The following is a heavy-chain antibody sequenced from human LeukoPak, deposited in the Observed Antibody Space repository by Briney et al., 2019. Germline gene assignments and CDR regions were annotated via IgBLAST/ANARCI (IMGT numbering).Heavy chain of an antibody. V-gene: IGHV6-1*01. J-gene: IGHJ6*02. Sequence: SQTLSLTCAISGDSVSSNSAAWNWLRQSPSRGLEWLGRTYYRSKWYHDYAVSVQSRITINPDTSKNQFSLQLNSVTPEDTAVYFCTRQARGPGSQPYNGMDVWGQGTTVTVSS. CDR3: TRQARGPGSQPYNGMDV. CDR2: TYYRSKWYH. CDR1: GDSVSSNSAA. D-gene: IGHD3-10*01.